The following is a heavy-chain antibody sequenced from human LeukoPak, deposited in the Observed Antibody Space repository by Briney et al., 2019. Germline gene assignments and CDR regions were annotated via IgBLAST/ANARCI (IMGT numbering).Heavy chain of an antibody. CDR1: GGSFSGYY. V-gene: IGHV4-34*01. CDR3: ARGRVYYGSGSYGY. CDR2: INHSGST. J-gene: IGHJ4*02. D-gene: IGHD3-10*01. Sequence: SETLSLTCAVYGGSFSGYYWSWIRQPPGKGLEWIGEINHSGSTNYNPSLKSRVTISVDTSKNQFSLKLGSVTAADTAVYYCARGRVYYGSGSYGYWGQGTLVTVSS.